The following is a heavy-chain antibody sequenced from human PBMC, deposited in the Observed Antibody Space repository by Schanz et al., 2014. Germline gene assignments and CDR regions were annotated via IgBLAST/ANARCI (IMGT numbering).Heavy chain of an antibody. V-gene: IGHV1-46*03. Sequence: QVQLLQSGAEVKKPGASMKVSCKASGYTFTSDSMHWVRQAPGQGLEWMGIINPSGGGTSYALRFQDRVTVTRDTSRSTVYMELSGLRSEDTAVYYCAGAFDSSGYYFDYWGQGTLVTVSS. CDR2: INPSGGGT. CDR3: AGAFDSSGYYFDY. D-gene: IGHD3-22*01. J-gene: IGHJ4*02. CDR1: GYTFTSDS.